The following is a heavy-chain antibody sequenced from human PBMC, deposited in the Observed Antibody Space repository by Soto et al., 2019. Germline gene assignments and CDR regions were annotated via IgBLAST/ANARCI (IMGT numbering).Heavy chain of an antibody. Sequence: QVQLQQWGAGLLKPSETLSLTCAVYGGSFSGYYWSWIRQPPGKGLEWIGEIYHSGSTNYNPSLKSRVTISVDKSKNQFSLKLSSVTAADTAVYYCARDRIGPSTTYYYYGMDVWGQGTTVTVSS. V-gene: IGHV4-34*01. CDR2: IYHSGST. CDR1: GGSFSGYY. CDR3: ARDRIGPSTTYYYYGMDV. D-gene: IGHD1-1*01. J-gene: IGHJ6*02.